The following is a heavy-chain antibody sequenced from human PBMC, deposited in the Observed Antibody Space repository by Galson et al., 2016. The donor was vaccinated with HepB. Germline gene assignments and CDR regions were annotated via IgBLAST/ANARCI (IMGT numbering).Heavy chain of an antibody. CDR2: MSDSLLST. Sequence: SLRLSCAASGFTFSSYAMSWVRQAPGQGLEWVSTMSDSLLSTYYADSVKGRFTISRDNSKDTLYLQMNNLKAEDTARYYCTRGTGIVFPKIDYWGQGTLVTVSS. J-gene: IGHJ4*02. CDR1: GFTFSSYA. CDR3: TRGTGIVFPKIDY. D-gene: IGHD1-26*01. V-gene: IGHV3-23*01.